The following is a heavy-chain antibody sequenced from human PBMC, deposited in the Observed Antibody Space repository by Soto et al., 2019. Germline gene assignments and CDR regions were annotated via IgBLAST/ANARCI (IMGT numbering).Heavy chain of an antibody. CDR1: GGSISSGGYY. J-gene: IGHJ5*02. CDR2: IYYSGST. Sequence: QVQLQESGPGLVKPSQTLSLTCTVSGGSISSGGYYWSWIRQHPGKGLEWIGYIYYSGSTYYNPSLKSRVTISVDTSKNQFSLNLSSVTAADTAVYYCARELTIFGVVIHSNWFDPWGQGTLVTVSS. D-gene: IGHD3-3*01. V-gene: IGHV4-31*03. CDR3: ARELTIFGVVIHSNWFDP.